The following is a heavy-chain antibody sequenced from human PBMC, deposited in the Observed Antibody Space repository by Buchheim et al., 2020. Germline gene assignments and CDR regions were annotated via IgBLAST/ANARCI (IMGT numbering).Heavy chain of an antibody. CDR2: IFYSGST. CDR3: ATIYPYCRGRSCYYIFDY. D-gene: IGHD2-15*01. CDR1: GGSVSSGSYY. J-gene: IGHJ4*02. Sequence: QVQLQESGPGLVKPSETLSLTCTVSGGSVSSGSYYWSWIRQPPGKGLEWIGYIFYSGSTTYNPSLKSRVTISVDTSKNQFSLKLTSVTAADTAVYYCATIYPYCRGRSCYYIFDYWGQGTL. V-gene: IGHV4-61*01.